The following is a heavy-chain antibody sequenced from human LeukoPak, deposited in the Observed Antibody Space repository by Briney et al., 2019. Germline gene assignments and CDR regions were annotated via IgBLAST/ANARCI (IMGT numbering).Heavy chain of an antibody. CDR3: ARITMVRGVIRKIDP. CDR2: INHSGST. Sequence: SETLSLTCAVYGGSFSGYYWSWIRQPPGKGLEWIGEINHSGSTNYNPSLKSRVTISVDTSKNQFSLKLSSVTAADTAVYYCARITMVRGVIRKIDPWGQGTLVTVSS. V-gene: IGHV4-34*01. D-gene: IGHD3-10*01. CDR1: GGSFSGYY. J-gene: IGHJ5*02.